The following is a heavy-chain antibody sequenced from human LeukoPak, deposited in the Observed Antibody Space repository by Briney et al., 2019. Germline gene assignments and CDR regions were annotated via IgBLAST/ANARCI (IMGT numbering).Heavy chain of an antibody. Sequence: GESLKISCKGSGYSFTSYWIGWVRQMPGKGLKWMGIIYPGDSDTRYSTSFQGQVTISADKSISTAYLQWSSLKASDTAMYYCARRLPRGYSGYDPYYFDYWGQGTLVTVSS. D-gene: IGHD5-12*01. V-gene: IGHV5-51*01. CDR1: GYSFTSYW. J-gene: IGHJ4*02. CDR3: ARRLPRGYSGYDPYYFDY. CDR2: IYPGDSDT.